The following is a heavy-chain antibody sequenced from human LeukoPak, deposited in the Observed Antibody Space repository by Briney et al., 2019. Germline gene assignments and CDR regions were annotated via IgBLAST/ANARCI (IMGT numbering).Heavy chain of an antibody. V-gene: IGHV3-7*01. J-gene: IGHJ4*02. CDR1: GFTFSSYW. Sequence: PGGSLRLSCAASGFTFSSYWMTWVRQAPGKEPEWVANIKEDGSEKYYEDSVKGRFTISRDNAKNSLSLQMNSLRAEDTAVYYCARVGVLSSSWLLYWGQGSLVTVSS. D-gene: IGHD6-13*01. CDR3: ARVGVLSSSWLLY. CDR2: IKEDGSEK.